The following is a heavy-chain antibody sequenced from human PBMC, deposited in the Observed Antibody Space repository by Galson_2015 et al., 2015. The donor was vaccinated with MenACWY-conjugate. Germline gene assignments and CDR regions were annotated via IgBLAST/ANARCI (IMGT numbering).Heavy chain of an antibody. D-gene: IGHD1-26*01. CDR1: GFTFSSYA. CDR2: ISGSGGST. V-gene: IGHV3-23*01. Sequence: SLRLSCAASGFTFSSYAMSWVRQAPGKGLEWVSAISGSGGSTYYADSVKGRFTISRDNSKNTLYLQMSSLRAEDTAVFFCWSLGNDAFDIWGQGTMVTVSS. CDR3: WSLGNDAFDI. J-gene: IGHJ3*02.